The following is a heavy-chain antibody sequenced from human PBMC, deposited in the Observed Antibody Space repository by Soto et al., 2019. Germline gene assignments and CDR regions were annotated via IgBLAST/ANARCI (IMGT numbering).Heavy chain of an antibody. CDR2: IYYSGST. J-gene: IGHJ4*02. CDR1: GGSISSSSYY. V-gene: IGHV4-39*01. Sequence: SETLSLTCTVSGGSISSSSYYWGWIRQPPGKGLEWIGNIYYSGSTYYNPSLKSRVTISVDTSKNQFSLKLSSVTAADTAVYYCARVVGYGRGGSCYSSSNFDDWGKGTLVTVAS. CDR3: ARVVGYGRGGSCYSSSNFDD. D-gene: IGHD2-15*01.